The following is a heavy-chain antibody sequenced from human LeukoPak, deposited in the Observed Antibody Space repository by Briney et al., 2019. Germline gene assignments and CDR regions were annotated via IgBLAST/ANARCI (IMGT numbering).Heavy chain of an antibody. CDR3: VREPRDGPAYYFDY. V-gene: IGHV3-48*03. D-gene: IGHD1-14*01. CDR1: GFTFSSYE. Sequence: GGSLRLSCAASGFTFSSYEMNWVRQAPGKGLEWVSYISSSGSTIYYADSVKGRFTISRDNAKNSLYLQMNSLRAEDTAVYYCVREPRDGPAYYFDYWGQGTLVTVSS. CDR2: ISSSGSTI. J-gene: IGHJ4*02.